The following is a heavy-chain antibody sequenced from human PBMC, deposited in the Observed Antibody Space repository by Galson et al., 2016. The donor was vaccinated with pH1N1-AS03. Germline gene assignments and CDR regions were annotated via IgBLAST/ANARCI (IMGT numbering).Heavy chain of an antibody. CDR2: IDPSIGST. V-gene: IGHV1-46*01. CDR3: ATYGSGSRGGFDY. Sequence: VKVSCKASGYTFSRYYMHWMRQAPGQGPEWMGVIDPSIGSTTYAQKFQGRVNMTRDTATTTAYMELRSLRSDDTAVYYCATYGSGSRGGFDYWGQGALIAVSS. CDR1: GYTFSRYY. J-gene: IGHJ4*02. D-gene: IGHD3-10*01.